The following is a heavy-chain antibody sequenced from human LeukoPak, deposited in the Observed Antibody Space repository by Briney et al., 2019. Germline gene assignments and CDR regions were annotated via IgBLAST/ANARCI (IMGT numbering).Heavy chain of an antibody. CDR1: GFTFSSYA. V-gene: IGHV3-30*18. D-gene: IGHD3-10*01. CDR2: ISKDGTNK. J-gene: IGHJ4*02. CDR3: GKDGYYSSGTYLDS. Sequence: GGSLRLSCAASGFTFSSYAMHWVRQAPGKGLQWAAVISKDGTNKYYADSVKGRFTISRDNSKNTLYLQMNSLRTEDTAVYYCGKDGYYSSGTYLDSWGQGTLVTVSS.